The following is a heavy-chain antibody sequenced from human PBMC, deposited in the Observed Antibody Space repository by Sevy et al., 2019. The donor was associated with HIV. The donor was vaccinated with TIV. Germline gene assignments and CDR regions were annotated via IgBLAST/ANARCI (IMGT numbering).Heavy chain of an antibody. CDR2: IKSKTDGGRT. V-gene: IGHV3-15*07. CDR3: TTVGGGYNYGYSFDY. CDR1: GFAFSNYY. Sequence: GGSLRLSCAASGFAFSNYYAMHWVRQAPGKGLEWVGRIKSKTDGGRTDYAAAVKGRFTISRDDSKNTLYLQMNSLKTADTAVYYCTTVGGGYNYGYSFDYWGQGTLVTVSS. J-gene: IGHJ4*02. D-gene: IGHD5-18*01.